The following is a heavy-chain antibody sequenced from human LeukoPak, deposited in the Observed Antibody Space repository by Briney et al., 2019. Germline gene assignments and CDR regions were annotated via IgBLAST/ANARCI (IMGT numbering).Heavy chain of an antibody. D-gene: IGHD2-15*01. CDR2: IKQDGSEK. CDR3: VRGGESTWS. CDR1: GFTFSSYW. Sequence: PGGSLRLSCAVSGFTFSSYWMSWVRQAPGRGLEWVANIKQDGSEKYYVDSVKGRFTISRDNTKNSLYLQMNSLRAEDTAVYYCVRGGESTWSWGQGTLVTVSS. J-gene: IGHJ5*02. V-gene: IGHV3-7*01.